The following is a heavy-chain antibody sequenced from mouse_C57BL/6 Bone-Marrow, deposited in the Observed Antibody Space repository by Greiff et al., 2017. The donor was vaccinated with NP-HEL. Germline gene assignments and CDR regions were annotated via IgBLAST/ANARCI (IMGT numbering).Heavy chain of an antibody. CDR1: GYSITGGYY. CDR2: ITYGGSN. D-gene: IGHD2-2*01. CDR3: ATADYGFDFAS. Sequence: EVQLVESGPGLVKPSQSLSLTCSVTGYSITGGYYWNWIRQSPGNKLEWMGHITYGGSNNYNPSFKNRITITRDTSGNQFFLKLNSVTTEDSATYYCATADYGFDFASWGQGTTLTVSS. V-gene: IGHV3-6*01. J-gene: IGHJ2*01.